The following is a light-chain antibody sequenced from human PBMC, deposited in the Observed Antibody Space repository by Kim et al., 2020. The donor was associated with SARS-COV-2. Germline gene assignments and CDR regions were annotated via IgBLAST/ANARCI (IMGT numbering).Light chain of an antibody. CDR3: QTWTFGTWV. V-gene: IGLV4-69*01. J-gene: IGLJ3*02. CDR2: VTSDGTH. Sequence: QLVLTQPPSASASLGASVKLTCTLDSGHSSYTVAWHQQQPGKGPRYLMNVTSDGTHIKGDGIPDRFSGSTSRAERYLTISSLHSDDEADYYCQTWTFGTWVFCGGTQLTVL. CDR1: SGHSSYT.